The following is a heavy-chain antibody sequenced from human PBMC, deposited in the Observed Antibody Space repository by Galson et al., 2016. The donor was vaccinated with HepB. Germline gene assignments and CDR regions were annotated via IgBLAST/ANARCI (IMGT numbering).Heavy chain of an antibody. CDR1: GFSLSTIGMC. Sequence: PALVKPTQTLTLTCTFSGFSLSTIGMCVSWIRQPPGKALEWLALIDWDDDKYYSTSLKTRLTISKDTSKNQVVLTMTNVDPVDTATYYCARGIIPTASMFDSWGQGTLVTVSS. CDR2: IDWDDDK. V-gene: IGHV2-70*01. D-gene: IGHD2-2*01. J-gene: IGHJ4*02. CDR3: ARGIIPTASMFDS.